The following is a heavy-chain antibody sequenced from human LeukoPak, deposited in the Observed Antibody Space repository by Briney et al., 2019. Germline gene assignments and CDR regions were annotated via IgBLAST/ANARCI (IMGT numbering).Heavy chain of an antibody. V-gene: IGHV4-59*08. CDR2: IYQSGRT. J-gene: IGHJ4*02. Sequence: SETLSLTCTVSGGSISGYYWSWIRQPPGKGLEWIGNIYQSGRTYYNPSLKSRVTISVDTSKNQFSLKLSSVTAADTAVYYCARFRTNDTSGYYGGSFDYWGQGTLVTVSS. D-gene: IGHD3-22*01. CDR1: GGSISGYY. CDR3: ARFRTNDTSGYYGGSFDY.